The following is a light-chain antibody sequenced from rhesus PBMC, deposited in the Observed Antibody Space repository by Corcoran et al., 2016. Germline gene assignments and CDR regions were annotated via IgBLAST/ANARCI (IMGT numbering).Light chain of an antibody. V-gene: IGKV2-78*01. CDR2: EVS. J-gene: IGKJ3*01. CDR3: EQSLQTPFT. Sequence: DIVMTQTPLSLSVTPGEPASIPCRSSQSLLHGNGYTYLHWYLQKPGQSPQLLFYEVSNRASGVPDRVSGRGSGTDFTLKISRLEAEDVGIYYCEQSLQTPFTFGPGTKLDIK. CDR1: QSLLHGNGYTY.